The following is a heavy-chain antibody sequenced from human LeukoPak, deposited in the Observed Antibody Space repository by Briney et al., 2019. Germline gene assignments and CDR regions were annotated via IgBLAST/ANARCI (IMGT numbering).Heavy chain of an antibody. CDR3: AKDNRRHYTSGPNPDSLH. D-gene: IGHD6-19*01. Sequence: GGSLRLSCAASGFTFSSYWMNWVRQPPGKGLEWVSGISWNSGTIDYADSVRGRFTISRDNAKNSLYLQMDSLRVEDTAFYYCAKDNRRHYTSGPNPDSLHWGQGALVTVSS. CDR1: GFTFSSYW. J-gene: IGHJ4*02. CDR2: ISWNSGTI. V-gene: IGHV3-9*01.